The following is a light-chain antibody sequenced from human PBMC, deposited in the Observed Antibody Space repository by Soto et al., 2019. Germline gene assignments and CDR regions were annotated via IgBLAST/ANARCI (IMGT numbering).Light chain of an antibody. CDR2: AAS. J-gene: IGKJ3*01. V-gene: IGKV1-27*01. CDR1: QGIRNY. Sequence: DIQMTQSPTSLSASVGDRVTITCRASQGIRNYVAWYQQIPGKAPKLLIYAASTLQSGVPSRFSGSGSGTAFTLTITGLQPEDVATYSCQKYSSVPFFGPGTKVEIK. CDR3: QKYSSVPF.